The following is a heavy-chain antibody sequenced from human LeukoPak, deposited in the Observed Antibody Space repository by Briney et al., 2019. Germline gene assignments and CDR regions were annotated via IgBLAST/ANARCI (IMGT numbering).Heavy chain of an antibody. V-gene: IGHV4-61*01. CDR3: ARGYGDYYFDY. D-gene: IGHD4-17*01. CDR1: GGSVSSGSYY. Sequence: KPSETLSLTCTVSGGSVSSGSYYGSWIRQPPGKGLEWIGYIYYSGSTNYNPSLKSRVTISVDTSKNQFSLKLSSVTAADTAVYYCARGYGDYYFDYWGQGTLVTVSS. CDR2: IYYSGST. J-gene: IGHJ4*02.